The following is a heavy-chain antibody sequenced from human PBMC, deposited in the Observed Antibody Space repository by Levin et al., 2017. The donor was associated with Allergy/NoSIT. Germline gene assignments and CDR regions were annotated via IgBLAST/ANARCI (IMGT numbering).Heavy chain of an antibody. Sequence: GGSLRLSCAASGFTFSSYAMSWVRQAPGKGLEWVSGIGGSGGGTYYADSVKGRFTISRDNSKNTLYLQLNSLRAEDTALYYCAKDRSGGYYDFWSGSGVADYWGQGTLVTVSS. CDR3: AKDRSGGYYDFWSGSGVADY. V-gene: IGHV3-23*01. CDR1: GFTFSSYA. D-gene: IGHD3-3*01. CDR2: IGGSGGGT. J-gene: IGHJ4*02.